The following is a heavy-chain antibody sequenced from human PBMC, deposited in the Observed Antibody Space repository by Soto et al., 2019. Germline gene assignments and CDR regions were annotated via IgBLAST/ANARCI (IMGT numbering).Heavy chain of an antibody. CDR1: GGSISSGARY. D-gene: IGHD3-16*01. CDR3: ARHYGYYSHYMDV. J-gene: IGHJ6*03. V-gene: IGHV4-31*03. Sequence: PSETLSLTCTVSGGSISSGARYWTWVRQHPGKGLEWIGSIYYNGDTYYNPSLKSRVIISVDTSNNQFSLKLSSVTAADTAVYYCARHYGYYSHYMDVWTKGSTVTVSS. CDR2: IYYNGDT.